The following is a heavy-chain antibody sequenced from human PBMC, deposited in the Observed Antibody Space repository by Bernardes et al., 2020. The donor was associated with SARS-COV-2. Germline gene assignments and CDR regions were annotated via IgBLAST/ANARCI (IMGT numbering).Heavy chain of an antibody. CDR2: IYPGDSDT. CDR3: ARIPSQWLVTVAGAFDV. J-gene: IGHJ3*01. V-gene: IGHV5-51*01. Sequence: GESLKISCKGSGYRFTSYWIGWVRQMPGKGLEWMGIIYPGDSDTRYSPSFQGQVTISADKSISTAYLQWSSLKASDIAMYYCARIPSQWLVTVAGAFDVWGQGTMVTVSS. CDR1: GYRFTSYW. D-gene: IGHD6-19*01.